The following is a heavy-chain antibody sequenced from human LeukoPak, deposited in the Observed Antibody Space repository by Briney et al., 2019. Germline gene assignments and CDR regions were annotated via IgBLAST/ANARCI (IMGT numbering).Heavy chain of an antibody. Sequence: PGGSLRLSRAASGFTFSSYWMTWVRQAPGKGLEWVANIKEDGKETYYVDSVKGRFTISRDNAQNSLYLQLNSLRVEDTAVYYCAKGGHVDYCGQGSLVTVSS. CDR1: GFTFSSYW. CDR2: IKEDGKET. CDR3: AKGGHVDY. V-gene: IGHV3-7*01. J-gene: IGHJ4*02.